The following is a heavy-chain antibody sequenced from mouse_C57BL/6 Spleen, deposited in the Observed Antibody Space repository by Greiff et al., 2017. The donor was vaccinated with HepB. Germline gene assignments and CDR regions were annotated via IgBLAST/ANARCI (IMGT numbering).Heavy chain of an antibody. CDR2: IRNKANGYTT. CDR3: ARQLTVNWYFDV. D-gene: IGHD4-1*01. CDR1: GFTFTDYY. V-gene: IGHV7-3*01. Sequence: EVKLVESGGGLVQPGGSLSLSCAASGFTFTDYYMSWVRQPPGKALEWLGFIRNKANGYTTEYSASVKGRFTISRDNSQSILYLQMNALRAEDSATYYCARQLTVNWYFDVWGTGTTVTVSS. J-gene: IGHJ1*03.